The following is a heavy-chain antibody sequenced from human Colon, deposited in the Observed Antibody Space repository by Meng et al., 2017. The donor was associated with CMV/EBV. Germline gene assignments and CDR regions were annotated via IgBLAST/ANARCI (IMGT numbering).Heavy chain of an antibody. D-gene: IGHD3-3*01. J-gene: IGHJ5*02. Sequence: GGSLRLSCAASGFTFSSYWMYWFRQPPGKGLVWFSRIDADGSRIRFADSVQGRFSISRDDAENTVYLQMNSLRAEDTAVYYCARALPLNDFWSGYPAGSVWFDPWGQGTLVTVSS. CDR2: IDADGSRI. V-gene: IGHV3-74*01. CDR3: ARALPLNDFWSGYPAGSVWFDP. CDR1: GFTFSSYW.